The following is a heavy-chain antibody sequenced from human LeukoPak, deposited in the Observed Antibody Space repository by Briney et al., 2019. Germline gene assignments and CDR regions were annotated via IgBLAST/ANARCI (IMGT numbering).Heavy chain of an antibody. J-gene: IGHJ4*02. V-gene: IGHV1-69*01. CDR2: IIPIFGTA. D-gene: IGHD3-22*01. Sequence: ASVKVSCKASGGTFSSYAISWVRQAPGQGLEWMGGIIPIFGTANYAQKFQGRVTITADESTSTAYTELSSLRSEDTAVYYCARDTGSSGYYYEIDYWGQGTLVTVSS. CDR3: ARDTGSSGYYYEIDY. CDR1: GGTFSSYA.